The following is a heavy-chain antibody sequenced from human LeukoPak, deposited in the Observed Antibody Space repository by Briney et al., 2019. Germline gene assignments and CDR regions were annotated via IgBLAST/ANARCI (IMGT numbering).Heavy chain of an antibody. Sequence: GGSLRLSCAASGFTFSSYGMHWIRQAPGKGLEWVSGISGGGGSIHYADSVKGRFTISRDNSMNTLYLQMNSRRAEDTAVYYCARYRSVTTGKRFFDYWGQGTLVTVSS. J-gene: IGHJ4*02. CDR1: GFTFSSYG. CDR3: ARYRSVTTGKRFFDY. V-gene: IGHV3-23*01. CDR2: ISGGGGSI. D-gene: IGHD4-17*01.